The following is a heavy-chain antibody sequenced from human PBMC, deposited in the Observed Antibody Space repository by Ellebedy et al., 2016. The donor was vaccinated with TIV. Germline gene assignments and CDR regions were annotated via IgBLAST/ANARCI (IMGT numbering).Heavy chain of an antibody. CDR2: IYVGDSDT. Sequence: GESLKISCKGSGYSFTTYWIGWMRQMPGKGLEWMGVIYVGDSDTRYSPSFQGQVTISADKSINTAYLQWSSLRASDTAMYYCARGHYAANPRGFFDYWGQGTLVTVSS. J-gene: IGHJ4*02. V-gene: IGHV5-51*01. D-gene: IGHD2-15*01. CDR3: ARGHYAANPRGFFDY. CDR1: GYSFTTYW.